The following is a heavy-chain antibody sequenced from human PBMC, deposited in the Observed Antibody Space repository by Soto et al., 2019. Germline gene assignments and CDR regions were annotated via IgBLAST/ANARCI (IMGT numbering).Heavy chain of an antibody. CDR3: ATRAADYDFWSGYYSYYYYMDV. V-gene: IGHV4-31*03. Sequence: KASETLSLTCTVSGGSISSGGYYWSWIRQHPGKGLEWIGYIYYSGSTYYNPSLKSRVTISVDTSKNQFSLKLSSVTAADTAVYYCATRAADYDFWSGYYSYYYYMDVWGKGTTVTVSS. J-gene: IGHJ6*03. D-gene: IGHD3-3*01. CDR1: GGSISSGGYY. CDR2: IYYSGST.